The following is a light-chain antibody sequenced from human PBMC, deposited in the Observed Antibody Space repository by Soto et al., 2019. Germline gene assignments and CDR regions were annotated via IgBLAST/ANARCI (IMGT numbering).Light chain of an antibody. CDR1: HSVSSTY. V-gene: IGKV3-20*01. Sequence: IVLTQSPCTLSLSPGAIATLSCRASHSVSSTYLAWYKQKPGQAPRLLIHGASTRATGIPDRFSGVGSGTDFTITISRLEPEDGEVDEGQQFSSYSLTFCGGTKGDIK. J-gene: IGKJ4*01. CDR3: QQFSSYSLT. CDR2: GAS.